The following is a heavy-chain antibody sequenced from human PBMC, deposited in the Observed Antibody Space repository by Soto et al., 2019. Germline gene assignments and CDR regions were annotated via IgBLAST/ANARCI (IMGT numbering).Heavy chain of an antibody. CDR2: ISASSSSI. V-gene: IGHV3-21*01. CDR3: VRDAYNRDAFDV. CDR1: GFNFITFS. J-gene: IGHJ3*01. Sequence: DVQLVESGGGLVKPGWSLRLSCAASGFNFITFSMNWVRQAPGKGLEWVSSISASSSSIYYAESVKGRFTVSIDNAKNSLYLQMNSLTAEDTALYYCVRDAYNRDAFDVWGQGTTVTVSS. D-gene: IGHD1-20*01.